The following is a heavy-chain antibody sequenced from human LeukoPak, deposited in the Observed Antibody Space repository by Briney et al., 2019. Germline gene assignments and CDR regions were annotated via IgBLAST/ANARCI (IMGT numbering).Heavy chain of an antibody. J-gene: IGHJ4*02. CDR2: IKQDGSEK. Sequence: PGGSLRLSCAASGFTFSSYWMSWVRQAQGKGLEWVANIKQDGSEKYYVDSVKGRFTISRDNAKNSLYLQVNSLRDEGTAVYYCASHTADYGGKNDYWGQGTLVTVSS. CDR3: ASHTADYGGKNDY. CDR1: GFTFSSYW. D-gene: IGHD4-23*01. V-gene: IGHV3-7*03.